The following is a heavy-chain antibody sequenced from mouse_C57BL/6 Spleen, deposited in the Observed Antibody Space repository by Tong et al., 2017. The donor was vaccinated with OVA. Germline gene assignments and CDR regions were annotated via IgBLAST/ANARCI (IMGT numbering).Heavy chain of an antibody. CDR1: GYTFTSYV. CDR2: INPYNDGT. J-gene: IGHJ3*01. Sequence: EVQLQQSGPELVKPGASVKMSCKASGYTFTSYVMHWVKQKPGQGLEWIGYINPYNDGTKYNEKFKGKATLTSDKSSSTAYMELSSLTSEDSAAYYCARGGLLWYFAYWGQGTLVTVSA. D-gene: IGHD2-1*01. CDR3: ARGGLLWYFAY. V-gene: IGHV1-14*01.